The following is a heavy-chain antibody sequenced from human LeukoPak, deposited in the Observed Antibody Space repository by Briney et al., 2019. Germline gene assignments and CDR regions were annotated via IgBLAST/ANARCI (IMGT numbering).Heavy chain of an antibody. D-gene: IGHD6-19*01. CDR3: ARDTAGNDY. Sequence: GGSLRLSCTASGFAFSSYWMSWVRQAPGKGLEWVANIKQDGSEKYYVDSVKGRFTISRDNAKNSLYLQMNSLRAEDTALYYCARDTAGNDYWGQGTLVTVSS. V-gene: IGHV3-7*01. CDR1: GFAFSSYW. J-gene: IGHJ4*02. CDR2: IKQDGSEK.